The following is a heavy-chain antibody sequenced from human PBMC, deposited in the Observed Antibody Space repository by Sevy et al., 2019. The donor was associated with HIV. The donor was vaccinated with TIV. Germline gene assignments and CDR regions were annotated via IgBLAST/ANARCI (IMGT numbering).Heavy chain of an antibody. J-gene: IGHJ3*02. CDR1: GFIFSDYY. Sequence: GGSLTLSCAASGFIFSDYYMSWIRQAPGKGLEWVSYISNSGNDIFYADSVKGRFTISRDHAKNSLSLQMNSLRVEDTAVYYCAREGFVSPDAFDIWGQGTMVTVSS. D-gene: IGHD3-3*01. CDR2: ISNSGNDI. V-gene: IGHV3-11*01. CDR3: AREGFVSPDAFDI.